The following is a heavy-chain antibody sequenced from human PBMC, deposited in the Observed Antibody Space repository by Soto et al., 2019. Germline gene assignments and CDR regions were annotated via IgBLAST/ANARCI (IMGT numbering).Heavy chain of an antibody. CDR2: SSAYNRNT. Sequence: QVQLVQSGAEVKKPGASVKVSCKASGYTFTSYGISWVRQAPEQGLEWMGWSSAYNRNTTYSQKLQGRVTMNTDTSMSTAYMEMRSLRSDATAVYYCARVGYFDWLQDFLGQVTLVTVSS. J-gene: IGHJ4*02. D-gene: IGHD3-9*01. V-gene: IGHV1-18*01. CDR3: ARVGYFDWLQDF. CDR1: GYTFTSYG.